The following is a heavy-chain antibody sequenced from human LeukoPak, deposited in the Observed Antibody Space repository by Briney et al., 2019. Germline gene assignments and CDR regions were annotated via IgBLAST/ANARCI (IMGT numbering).Heavy chain of an antibody. D-gene: IGHD1-26*01. CDR3: AKGLGVGALAQFDY. J-gene: IGHJ4*02. CDR1: GLTFSSYG. CDR2: ISGSGDST. Sequence: GGSLRLSCAASGLTFSSYGMNWVRQAPGKGLEWVSSISGSGDSTYHADSVRGRFTVSRDNSKNTLYLQMKSLRVEDTAVYYCAKGLGVGALAQFDYWGQGTLVTVSS. V-gene: IGHV3-23*01.